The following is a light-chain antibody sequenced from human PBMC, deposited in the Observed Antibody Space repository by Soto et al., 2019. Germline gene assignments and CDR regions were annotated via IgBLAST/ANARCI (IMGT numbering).Light chain of an antibody. Sequence: DVQMTHSPSTLSASVGDRVTITCRASQNIGTWLAWYQQKPGGAPRLLIYDVSNLESGVPSRFSGSGSGPEFTLTITSLQPEDFGIYYCQQYDSSRTFGQGTKVDIK. CDR2: DVS. J-gene: IGKJ1*01. V-gene: IGKV1-5*01. CDR1: QNIGTW. CDR3: QQYDSSRT.